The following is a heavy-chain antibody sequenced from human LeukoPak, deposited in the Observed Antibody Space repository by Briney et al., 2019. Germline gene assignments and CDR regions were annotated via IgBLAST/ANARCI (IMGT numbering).Heavy chain of an antibody. J-gene: IGHJ4*02. V-gene: IGHV3-74*01. CDR1: GFTFSNYW. CDR3: EAYCGGDCYPRGLDY. Sequence: PGGSLRLSCAASGFTFSNYWMHWVRQAPGKGLVWVSRINSDGINTSYADSVKGRFTISRDNAKNTLNLQMNSLRAEDTAVYYCEAYCGGDCYPRGLDYWGQGILVTVSS. D-gene: IGHD2-21*02. CDR2: INSDGINT.